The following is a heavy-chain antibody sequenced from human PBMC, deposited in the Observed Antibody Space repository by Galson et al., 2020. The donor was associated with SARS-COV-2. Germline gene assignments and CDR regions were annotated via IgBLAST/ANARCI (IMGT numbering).Heavy chain of an antibody. D-gene: IGHD6-6*01. J-gene: IGHJ4*02. CDR2: ISDSGATT. CDR1: GFSFSSYA. Sequence: GESLKISCAASGFSFSSYAMSWVRQAPGKGLQWVSAISDSGATTYYTDSVRGRFTVSRDNSQNTRYLQMSSLRAEETAVYYCAKNPEGSIGSPGSLFCRRPRTYYCDCWGQGSLVTVSS. CDR3: AKNPEGSIGSPGSLFCRRPRTYYCDC. V-gene: IGHV3-23*01.